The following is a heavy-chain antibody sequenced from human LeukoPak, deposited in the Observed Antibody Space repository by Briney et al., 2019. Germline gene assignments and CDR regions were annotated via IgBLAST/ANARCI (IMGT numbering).Heavy chain of an antibody. Sequence: PGGSLRLSCVASGFTFSTYWMSWVRQAPGERLEWVANIKQDGGEQDYVDSLKGRFTISRDNAKNSLYLQMNSLRAEDTAVYYCARVTYLGDSYDQDYWGQGTLVTVSS. J-gene: IGHJ4*02. D-gene: IGHD5-18*01. CDR1: GFTFSTYW. CDR3: ARVTYLGDSYDQDY. CDR2: IKQDGGEQ. V-gene: IGHV3-7*01.